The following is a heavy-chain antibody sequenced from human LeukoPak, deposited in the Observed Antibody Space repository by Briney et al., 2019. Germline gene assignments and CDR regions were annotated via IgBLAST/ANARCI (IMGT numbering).Heavy chain of an antibody. CDR3: AGGQGWHFDL. CDR2: IKHDGTEE. D-gene: IGHD2-15*01. Sequence: SGGSLRLSCAASGFTFSDYYMSWFRQAPGKGLEWVADIKHDGTEEHYVASVKGRFTISRDNAKLYLQMNSLRAEDTAMYYCAGGQGWHFDLWGRGTLITVSS. CDR1: GFTFSDYY. V-gene: IGHV3-7*01. J-gene: IGHJ2*01.